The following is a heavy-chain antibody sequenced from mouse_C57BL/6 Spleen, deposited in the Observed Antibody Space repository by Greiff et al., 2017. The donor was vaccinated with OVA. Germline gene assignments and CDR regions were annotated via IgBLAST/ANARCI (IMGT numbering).Heavy chain of an antibody. CDR2: ISDGGSYT. Sequence: EVKVVESGGGLVKPGGSLKLSCAASGFTFSSYAMSWVRQTPEKRLEWVATISDGGSYTYYPDNVKGRFTISRDNAKNNLYLQMSHLKSEDTAMYDCARDRDYGNYLSYWYFDVWGTGTTVTVSS. D-gene: IGHD2-1*01. CDR1: GFTFSSYA. CDR3: ARDRDYGNYLSYWYFDV. V-gene: IGHV5-4*01. J-gene: IGHJ1*03.